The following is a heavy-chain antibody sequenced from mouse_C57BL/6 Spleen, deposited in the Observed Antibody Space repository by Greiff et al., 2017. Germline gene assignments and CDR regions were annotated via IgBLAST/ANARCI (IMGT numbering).Heavy chain of an antibody. CDR2: INYDGSST. D-gene: IGHD4-1*01. Sequence: EVQVVESEGGLVQPGSSMKLSCTASGFTFSDYYMAWVRQVPEKGLEWVANINYDGSSTYYLDSLKSRFIISRDNAKNILYLQMSSLKSEDTATYECARDLGRGYWYFDVWGTGTTVTVSS. CDR3: ARDLGRGYWYFDV. V-gene: IGHV5-16*01. J-gene: IGHJ1*03. CDR1: GFTFSDYY.